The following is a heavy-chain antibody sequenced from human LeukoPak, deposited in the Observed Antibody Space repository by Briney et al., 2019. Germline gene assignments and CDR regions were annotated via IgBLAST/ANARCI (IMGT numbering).Heavy chain of an antibody. Sequence: AGGSLRLSCTASGFTFDDYGMSWVRQAPGKGLEWVSGINWNGGSTGYADSVKGRFTISRDNAKTSLYLQMNSLRAEDTALYYCAKDLGPGSMATSPGFDYWGQGTLVTDSS. V-gene: IGHV3-20*04. J-gene: IGHJ4*02. CDR2: INWNGGST. D-gene: IGHD5-24*01. CDR1: GFTFDDYG. CDR3: AKDLGPGSMATSPGFDY.